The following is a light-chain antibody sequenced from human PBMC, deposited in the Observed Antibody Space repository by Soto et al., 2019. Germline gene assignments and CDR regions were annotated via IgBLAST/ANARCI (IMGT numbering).Light chain of an antibody. CDR1: QSVSSY. CDR3: QQRSGWPPLFT. J-gene: IGKJ3*01. CDR2: DAS. Sequence: EIVLTQSPATLSLSPGERATLSCRASQSVSSYLAWYQQRPGQHPRLLIYDASNRATGIPARFSGSGSGTDFTLTISSLEPEDFAIYYCQQRSGWPPLFTFGPGTKVDI. V-gene: IGKV3-11*01.